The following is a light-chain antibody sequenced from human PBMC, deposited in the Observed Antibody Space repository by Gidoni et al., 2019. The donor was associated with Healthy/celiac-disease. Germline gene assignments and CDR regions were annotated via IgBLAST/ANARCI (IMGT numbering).Light chain of an antibody. V-gene: IGLV1-44*01. CDR2: SNK. CDR1: SPNIGSNP. J-gene: IGLJ2*01. Sequence: QSVLTQPPSASGTPGQRVTIPCSGSSPNIGSNPVNWYQQLPGTAPKLLINSNKQRPSGVPDRFSGSKSGTSASLAISGLQSEDEADYYCAAWDDSLNGHVVFGGGTKLTVL. CDR3: AAWDDSLNGHVV.